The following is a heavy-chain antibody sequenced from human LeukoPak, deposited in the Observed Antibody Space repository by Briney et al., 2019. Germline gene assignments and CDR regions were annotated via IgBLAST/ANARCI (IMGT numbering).Heavy chain of an antibody. J-gene: IGHJ4*02. CDR3: ASPRGYSFDY. CDR2: ISSSSSTI. CDR1: GFTFSSYS. D-gene: IGHD3-22*01. V-gene: IGHV3-48*04. Sequence: GGSLRLSCAASGFTFSSYSMNWVRQAPGKGLEWVSYISSSSSTIYYADSVKGRFTISRDNAKNSLYLQMNSLRAEDTAVYYCASPRGYSFDYRGQGTLVTVSS.